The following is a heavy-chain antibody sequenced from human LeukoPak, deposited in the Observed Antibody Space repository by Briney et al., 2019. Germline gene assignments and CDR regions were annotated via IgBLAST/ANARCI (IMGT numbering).Heavy chain of an antibody. Sequence: ASVKVSCKASGYTFTCYYIHWVRQAPGQGLEWMGWINPNSGGTNYAQKFQGRVTMTRDTSISTAYMELSRLRSDDTAVYYCARVRYRLAETYIDYWGQGTLVTVSS. V-gene: IGHV1-2*02. J-gene: IGHJ4*02. D-gene: IGHD3-16*01. CDR3: ARVRYRLAETYIDY. CDR1: GYTFTCYY. CDR2: INPNSGGT.